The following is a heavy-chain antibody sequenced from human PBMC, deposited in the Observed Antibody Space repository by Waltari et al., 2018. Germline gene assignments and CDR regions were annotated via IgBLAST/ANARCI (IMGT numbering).Heavy chain of an antibody. CDR2: IYHSGST. J-gene: IGHJ4*02. V-gene: IGHV4-38-2*02. CDR1: GYSISSGYY. Sequence: QVQLQESGPGLVKPSETLSLTCAVSGYSISSGYYWGWIRQPPGKGLEWIGRIYHSGSTYYNPSLKSRVTISVDTSKNQFSLKLSSVTAADTAVYYCAREVLGYSYGYVDYWGQGTLVTVSS. CDR3: AREVLGYSYGYVDY. D-gene: IGHD5-18*01.